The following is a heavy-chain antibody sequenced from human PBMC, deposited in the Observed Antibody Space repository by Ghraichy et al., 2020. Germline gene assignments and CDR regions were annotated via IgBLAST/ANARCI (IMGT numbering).Heavy chain of an antibody. J-gene: IGHJ4*02. CDR3: ARAVATDIVVVPAATGGFDY. CDR2: INHSGST. Sequence: SETLSLTCAVYGGSFSGYYWSWIRQPPGKGLEWIGEINHSGSTNYNPSLKSRVTISVDTSKNQFSLKLSSVTAADTAVYYCARAVATDIVVVPAATGGFDYWGQGTLVTVSS. D-gene: IGHD2-2*01. V-gene: IGHV4-34*01. CDR1: GGSFSGYY.